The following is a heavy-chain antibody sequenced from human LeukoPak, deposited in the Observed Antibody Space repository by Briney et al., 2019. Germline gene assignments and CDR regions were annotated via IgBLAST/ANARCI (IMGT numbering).Heavy chain of an antibody. CDR1: GGTFSSYA. Sequence: SVKVSCTASGGTFSSYAISWVRQAPGQGLEWMGGIIPIFGTANYAQKFQGRVTITTDKSTSTAYMELSSLRSEDTAVYYCATLRTPHIVVVPAAQNWYFDLWGRGTLVTLSS. V-gene: IGHV1-69*05. CDR2: IIPIFGTA. D-gene: IGHD2-2*01. J-gene: IGHJ2*01. CDR3: ATLRTPHIVVVPAAQNWYFDL.